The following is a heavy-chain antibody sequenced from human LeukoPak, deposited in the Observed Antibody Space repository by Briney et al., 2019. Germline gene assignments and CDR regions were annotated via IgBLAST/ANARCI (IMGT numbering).Heavy chain of an antibody. CDR3: ARGQSAAGTGY. CDR1: GGSISSYY. D-gene: IGHD6-13*01. V-gene: IGHV4-59*01. CDR2: IYYSGST. J-gene: IGHJ4*02. Sequence: SETLSLTCTVSGGSISSYYWSWIRQPPGKGLEWIGYIYYSGSTNYNPSLKSRVTISVDTSKNQFSLKLSSVTAAGTAVYYCARGQSAAGTGYWGQGTLVTVSS.